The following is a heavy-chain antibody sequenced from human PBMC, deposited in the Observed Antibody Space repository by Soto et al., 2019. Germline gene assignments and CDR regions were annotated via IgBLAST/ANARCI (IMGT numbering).Heavy chain of an antibody. Sequence: ASVKVSCKASGYTFTGYYMHWVRQAPGQGLEWMGWINPNSGGTNYAQKFQGWVTMTRDTSISTAYMELSRLRSDDTAVYYCAREGITGTEPPFDHWGQGTLVTVSS. CDR3: AREGITGTEPPFDH. CDR2: INPNSGGT. V-gene: IGHV1-2*04. CDR1: GYTFTGYY. D-gene: IGHD1-20*01. J-gene: IGHJ4*02.